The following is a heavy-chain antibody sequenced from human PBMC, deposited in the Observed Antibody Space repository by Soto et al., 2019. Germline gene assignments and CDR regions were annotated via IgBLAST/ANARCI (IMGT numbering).Heavy chain of an antibody. CDR2: ISAGNGNT. D-gene: IGHD2-21*02. CDR1: GYTFTSYA. J-gene: IGHJ5*02. V-gene: IGHV1-3*01. Sequence: QVQLVQSGAEVKKPGASVKVSCKASGYTFTSYAIHWVRQAPGQRLEWMGWISAGNGNTKYSQNFQGRVTITRDTAASKAYMELSSLISEDTAVYYCARIETGRVVTRPNWLDPWGQGTLVTVSS. CDR3: ARIETGRVVTRPNWLDP.